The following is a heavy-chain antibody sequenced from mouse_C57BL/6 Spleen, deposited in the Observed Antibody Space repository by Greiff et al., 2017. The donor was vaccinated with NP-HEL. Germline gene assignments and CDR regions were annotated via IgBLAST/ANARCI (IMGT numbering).Heavy chain of an antibody. V-gene: IGHV1-82*01. CDR1: GYAFSSSW. CDR3: ARSDDYDLEGFAY. Sequence: QVQLQQSGPELVKPGASVKISCKASGYAFSSSWMNWVKQRPGKGLEWIGRIYPGDGDTNYNGKFKGKATLTADKSSSTAYMQLSSLTSEDSAVYFCARSDDYDLEGFAYWGQGTLVTVSA. D-gene: IGHD2-4*01. CDR2: IYPGDGDT. J-gene: IGHJ3*01.